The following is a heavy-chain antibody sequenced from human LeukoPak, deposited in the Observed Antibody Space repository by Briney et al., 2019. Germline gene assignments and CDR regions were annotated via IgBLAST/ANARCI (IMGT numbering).Heavy chain of an antibody. V-gene: IGHV3-23*01. CDR1: GFTFSIFA. Sequence: GGSLRLSCAASGFTFSIFAMSWVRQAPGKGLEWVSTISGSGGSTHYADSVKGRFTISRDNSKNTLYLQMNSLRAEDTAVYYCARDGEVGASAPIDYWGQGTLVTVSS. D-gene: IGHD1-26*01. CDR2: ISGSGGST. J-gene: IGHJ4*02. CDR3: ARDGEVGASAPIDY.